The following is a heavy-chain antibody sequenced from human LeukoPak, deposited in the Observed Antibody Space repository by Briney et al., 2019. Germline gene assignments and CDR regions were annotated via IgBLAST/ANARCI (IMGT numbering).Heavy chain of an antibody. J-gene: IGHJ4*02. CDR1: GGSFSGYY. V-gene: IGHV4-34*01. Sequence: SETLSLTSAVYGGSFSGYYWSWIRQPPGKGLEWIGEINHSGSTNYNPSLKSRVTISVDTTKNQFSLKLSSVTAADTAVYYCARVAIFVSYFDYWGQGTLVTVSS. CDR2: INHSGST. D-gene: IGHD3-3*01. CDR3: ARVAIFVSYFDY.